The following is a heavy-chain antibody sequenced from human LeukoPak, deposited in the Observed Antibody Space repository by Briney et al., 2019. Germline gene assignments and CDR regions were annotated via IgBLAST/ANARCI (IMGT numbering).Heavy chain of an antibody. V-gene: IGHV4-39*01. CDR1: GGSISGSSYY. J-gene: IGHJ6*03. Sequence: SETLSLTCTVSGGSISGSSYYWGWIRQPPGKGLEWIGSIYYSGSTYYNPSLKSRVTISVDTSKNQFSPKLSSVTAADTAVYYCASGDGYNLDYYYYYMDVWGKGTTVTVSS. D-gene: IGHD5-24*01. CDR3: ASGDGYNLDYYYYYMDV. CDR2: IYYSGST.